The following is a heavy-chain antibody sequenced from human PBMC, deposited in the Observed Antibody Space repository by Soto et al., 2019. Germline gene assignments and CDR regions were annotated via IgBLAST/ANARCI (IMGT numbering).Heavy chain of an antibody. D-gene: IGHD3-10*01. Sequence: SETLSLTCTVSGDSITSNSYFWAWIRQPPGKGLEWIGSIYYSGTTYYNPSLKSRVTISVDRSKNQFSLKLSSVTAADTAVYYCARDFVVGLLWFGEGMDVWGQGTTVTVSS. J-gene: IGHJ6*02. CDR1: GDSITSNSYF. CDR3: ARDFVVGLLWFGEGMDV. CDR2: IYYSGTT. V-gene: IGHV4-39*02.